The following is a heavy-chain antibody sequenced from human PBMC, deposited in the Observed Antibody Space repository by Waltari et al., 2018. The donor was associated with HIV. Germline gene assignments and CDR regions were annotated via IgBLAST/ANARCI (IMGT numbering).Heavy chain of an antibody. V-gene: IGHV4-31*02. CDR1: GGSLSSGGSY. D-gene: IGHD2-2*01. J-gene: IGHJ4*02. CDR3: AREFCTTTSCFFDF. CDR2: IYDSRNT. Sequence: QVQLQESGPGLVKPSQILSLTCSVSGGSLSSGGSYWSWIRQHPGKGLEWIGYIYDSRNTYYNPSLKSRTIMSIDTSKNQFSLKLNSVTAADTAVYYCAREFCTTTSCFFDFWGQGNLVTVSS.